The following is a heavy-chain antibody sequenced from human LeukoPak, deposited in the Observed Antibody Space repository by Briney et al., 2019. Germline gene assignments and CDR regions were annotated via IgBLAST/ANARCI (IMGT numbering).Heavy chain of an antibody. CDR3: ARIPGDRPDD. D-gene: IGHD7-27*01. CDR2: MYFGEKT. CDR1: GASMTSYY. Sequence: SETLSLTCAVSGASMTSYYWTWIRQPPGKGLEWVGYMYFGEKTNYNPSLKSRATISIDTSKKQFSLNLKSVTAADTAVYYSARIPGDRPDDWGQGTLVTVS. J-gene: IGHJ4*02. V-gene: IGHV4-59*01.